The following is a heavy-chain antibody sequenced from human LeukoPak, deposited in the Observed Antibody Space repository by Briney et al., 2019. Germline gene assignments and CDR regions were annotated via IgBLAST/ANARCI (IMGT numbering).Heavy chain of an antibody. Sequence: PSETLSLTCAVYGGSFSGYYWSWIHQPPGKGLEWIGEINHSGSTNYNPSLKSRVTISVDTSKNQFSLKLSSVTAADTAVYYCARVYSTTPDYYYYGMDVWGQGTTVTVSS. CDR3: ARVYSTTPDYYYYGMDV. CDR1: GGSFSGYY. CDR2: INHSGST. D-gene: IGHD6-13*01. J-gene: IGHJ6*02. V-gene: IGHV4-34*01.